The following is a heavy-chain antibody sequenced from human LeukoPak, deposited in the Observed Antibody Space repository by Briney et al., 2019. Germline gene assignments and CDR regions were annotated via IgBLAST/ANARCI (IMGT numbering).Heavy chain of an antibody. CDR1: GYTFTSYD. V-gene: IGHV1-46*01. Sequence: ASVKVSCKASGYTFTSYDINWVRQAPGQGLEWMGIINPSGGSTSYAQKFQGRVTMTRGTSTSTVYMELSSLRSEDTAVYYCARSTIHETSHFDYWGQGTLVTVSS. CDR2: INPSGGST. CDR3: ARSTIHETSHFDY. J-gene: IGHJ4*02. D-gene: IGHD3-3*01.